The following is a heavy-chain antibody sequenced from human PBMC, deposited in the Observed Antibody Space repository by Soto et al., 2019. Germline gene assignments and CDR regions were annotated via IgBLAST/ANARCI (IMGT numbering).Heavy chain of an antibody. D-gene: IGHD5-18*01. CDR2: IIPIFGTA. Sequence: ASVKVSCKASGGTFSSYAISWVRQAPGQGLEWMGGIIPIFGTANYAQKFQGRVTITADESTSTAYMELSSLRSEDTAVYYCARTDTAMAYDAFDIWGQGTMVTVSS. J-gene: IGHJ3*02. V-gene: IGHV1-69*13. CDR3: ARTDTAMAYDAFDI. CDR1: GGTFSSYA.